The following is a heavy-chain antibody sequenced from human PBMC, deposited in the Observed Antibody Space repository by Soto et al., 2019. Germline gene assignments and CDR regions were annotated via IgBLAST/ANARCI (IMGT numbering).Heavy chain of an antibody. J-gene: IGHJ4*02. V-gene: IGHV5-51*01. CDR3: TRLTHNDSSGGYFDD. Sequence: GESLKISCKGSGYSFTSYWIGWVPQMPGKGLEWMGIIYPGDSDTRYSPSFQGQVTISADESISTAYLQWSSLKASDTAMYYCTRLTHNDSSGGYFDDWGQGTLVTVSS. D-gene: IGHD3-22*01. CDR1: GYSFTSYW. CDR2: IYPGDSDT.